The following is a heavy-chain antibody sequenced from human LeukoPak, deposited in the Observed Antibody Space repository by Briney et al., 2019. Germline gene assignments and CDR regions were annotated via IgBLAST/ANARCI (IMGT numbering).Heavy chain of an antibody. V-gene: IGHV4-4*07. Sequence: SETLSLTCTVSGGSISSYYWSWIRQPAGKGLEWIGRIYTSGSTNYNPSLKSRVTMSVDTSKNQFSLKLSSVTAADTAVYYCARDLVGTTVTTAFDYWGQGTLVTVSS. CDR2: IYTSGST. CDR3: ARDLVGTTVTTAFDY. D-gene: IGHD4-17*01. CDR1: GGSISSYY. J-gene: IGHJ4*02.